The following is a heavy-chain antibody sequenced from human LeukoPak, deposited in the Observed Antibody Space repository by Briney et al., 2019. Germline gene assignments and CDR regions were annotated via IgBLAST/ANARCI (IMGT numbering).Heavy chain of an antibody. Sequence: GASVKVSCKASGYTFTNYDINWVRQASGQGLDWMGWMNPNSGNTGYAQKFQGRVTMTRNTSISTAYMELSSLSSEDTAAYYCARGPGCISTTCPYYFDYWGQGTLVTVSS. CDR3: ARGPGCISTTCPYYFDY. D-gene: IGHD2-2*01. CDR2: MNPNSGNT. V-gene: IGHV1-8*01. J-gene: IGHJ4*02. CDR1: GYTFTNYD.